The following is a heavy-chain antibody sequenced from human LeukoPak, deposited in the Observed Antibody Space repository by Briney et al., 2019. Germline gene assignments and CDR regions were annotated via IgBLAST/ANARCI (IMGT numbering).Heavy chain of an antibody. CDR1: GGSFSGYH. D-gene: IGHD5-12*01. CDR3: ATGPIVADTGYFDA. Sequence: PSETLSLTCAVHGGSFSGYHWSWIRQPPGKGLEWIGEINPGGSANHNPSLKGRVTISLDTSKNQFSLNLNSVTAADTAVYFCATGPIVADTGYFDAWGQGALVTVSS. V-gene: IGHV4-34*01. J-gene: IGHJ4*02. CDR2: INPGGSA.